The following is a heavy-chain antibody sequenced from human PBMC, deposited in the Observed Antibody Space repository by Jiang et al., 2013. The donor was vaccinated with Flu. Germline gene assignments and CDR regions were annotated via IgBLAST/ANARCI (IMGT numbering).Heavy chain of an antibody. CDR3: ARARRGYSGYGDFDF. CDR1: GDSISRGDYF. CDR2: INYSGTT. V-gene: IGHV4-30-4*08. J-gene: IGHJ4*02. D-gene: IGHD5-12*01. Sequence: SGPGLVKPSQTLSLTCSVSGDSISRGDYFWTWIRQPPGKGLEWIGNINYSGTTYYNPSRKSRTGISVDVSRNQFSLTVISATAADTAVYYCARARRGYSGYGDFDFWGQGTLVTVSS.